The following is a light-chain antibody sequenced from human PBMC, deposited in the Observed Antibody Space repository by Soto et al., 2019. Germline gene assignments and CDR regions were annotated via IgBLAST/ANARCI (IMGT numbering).Light chain of an antibody. CDR3: GTWDSSLSAWV. CDR1: SSNIGNNY. J-gene: IGLJ3*02. CDR2: DNN. V-gene: IGLV1-51*01. Sequence: QSVLTQPPSVSAAPGQKVTIYCSGSSSNIGNNYVSWYQQLPGTAPKLLIYDNNKRPSGIPDRFSGSKSGTSATLGITGLQTGDEADYYCGTWDSSLSAWVFGGWTKLTVL.